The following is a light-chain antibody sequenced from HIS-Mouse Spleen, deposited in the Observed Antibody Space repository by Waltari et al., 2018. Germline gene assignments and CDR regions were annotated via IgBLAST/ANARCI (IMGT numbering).Light chain of an antibody. J-gene: IGLJ2*01. CDR3: YSTDSSGNHRV. V-gene: IGLV3-10*01. Sequence: VSPGQTARITCSGDALPKKYAYWYQQKSGQAPVLVIYEDSKRPPGIPEGFSGSSSGTMATLTISGAQVEDEADYYCYSTDSSGNHRVFGGGTKLTVL. CDR1: ALPKKY. CDR2: EDS.